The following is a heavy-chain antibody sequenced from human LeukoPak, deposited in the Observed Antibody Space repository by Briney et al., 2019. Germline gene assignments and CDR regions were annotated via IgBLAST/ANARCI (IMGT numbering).Heavy chain of an antibody. V-gene: IGHV3-30*01. J-gene: IGHJ6*03. CDR2: VSDDGNKK. Sequence: PGGSLRLSCAASGFTFSSYPMHWVRQAPGKGLEWVAVVSDDGNKKFDADFVKGRFTISRDNSKNTLYLQMNSLRGEDTAVYYCARGQLLLEGYFYYMDAWGKGTTVTVSS. CDR3: ARGQLLLEGYFYYMDA. D-gene: IGHD2-2*01. CDR1: GFTFSSYP.